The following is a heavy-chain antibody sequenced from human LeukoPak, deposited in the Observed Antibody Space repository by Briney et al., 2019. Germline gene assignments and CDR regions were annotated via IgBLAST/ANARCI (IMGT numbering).Heavy chain of an antibody. V-gene: IGHV1-2*02. J-gene: IGHJ4*02. CDR1: GYTFTGYY. CDR2: INPNSGGT. CDR3: ARDRDNWNSPYFDY. Sequence: ASVKVSCKASGYTFTGYYMHWVRQAPGQGLEWMGWINPNSGGTNYAQKFQGRVTMTRDTSISTAYMELSRLRSDDTAVYYCARDRDNWNSPYFDYWGQGTLVTVSS. D-gene: IGHD1-7*01.